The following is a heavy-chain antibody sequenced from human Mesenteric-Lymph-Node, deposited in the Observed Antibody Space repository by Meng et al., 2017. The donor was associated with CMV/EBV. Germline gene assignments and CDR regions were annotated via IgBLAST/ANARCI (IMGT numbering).Heavy chain of an antibody. CDR3: ARFKLEHDY. Sequence: GESLKISCAASGLTVSNNYMSWVRQAPGKGLEWVANIKEDGSERYYVDSVKGRFTISRDNAKNSLYLQMNSLRVEDTAVYYCARFKLEHDYWGQGTLVTVSS. V-gene: IGHV3-7*01. CDR2: IKEDGSER. J-gene: IGHJ4*02. D-gene: IGHD1/OR15-1a*01. CDR1: GLTVSNNY.